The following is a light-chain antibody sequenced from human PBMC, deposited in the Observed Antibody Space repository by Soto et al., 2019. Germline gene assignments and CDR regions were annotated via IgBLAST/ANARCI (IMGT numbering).Light chain of an antibody. CDR3: QQHHSLPLT. CDR1: QDISNH. J-gene: IGKJ4*01. Sequence: DIQMTQYPSSLSASVGDRVTITCQASQDISNHLSWYQQKPGKAPKLLIYDASNLETGVPSGLSGSGSGTDFTFTISSLQPENVATYYCQQHHSLPLTFGGGTKVEIK. CDR2: DAS. V-gene: IGKV1-33*01.